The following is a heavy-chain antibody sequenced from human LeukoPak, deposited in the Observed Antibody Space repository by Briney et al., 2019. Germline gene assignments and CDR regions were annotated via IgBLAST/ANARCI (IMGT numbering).Heavy chain of an antibody. V-gene: IGHV1-69*04. CDR3: TRDSGDSSGYFDC. CDR2: IIPILGIP. CDR1: GGTISSYA. D-gene: IGHD3-22*01. J-gene: IGHJ4*02. Sequence: ASVKVSCKASGGTISSYAISWVRQAPGQGLEWMGRIIPILGIPKYAQKFQGRVTITADKSTSTAYLELSSLRSEDTAVYYCTRDSGDSSGYFDCWGQGTLVTVSS.